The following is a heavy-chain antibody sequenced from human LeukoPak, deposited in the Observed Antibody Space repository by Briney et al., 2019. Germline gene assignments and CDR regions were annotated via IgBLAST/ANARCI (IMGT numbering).Heavy chain of an antibody. J-gene: IGHJ5*02. CDR3: ARASEYCSGGSCYTKYNWFDP. D-gene: IGHD2-15*01. CDR2: IYYSGST. V-gene: IGHV4-30-4*01. Sequence: PSETLSLTCTVSGGSISSGDYYWSWIRQPPGKGLEWIGYIYYSGSTYYNPSLKSRVTISVDTSKNQFSLKLSSVTAADTAVYYCARASEYCSGGSCYTKYNWFDPWGQGTLVTVSS. CDR1: GGSISSGDYY.